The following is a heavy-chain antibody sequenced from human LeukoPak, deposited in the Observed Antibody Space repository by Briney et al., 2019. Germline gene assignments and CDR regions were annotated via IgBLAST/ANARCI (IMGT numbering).Heavy chain of an antibody. D-gene: IGHD6-6*01. CDR3: ARFGTSSSRFFDQ. CDR1: GGSISSGDYS. CDR2: IFQSGST. V-gene: IGHV4-30-2*02. J-gene: IGHJ4*02. Sequence: SQTLSLTCAVSGGSISSGDYSWSWIRQPPGKGLEWIGYIFQSGSTYYNPSLKSRVTISVDRSKNQFSLKLSSVTAADTAVYYCARFGTSSSRFFDQWGQGTLVTVSS.